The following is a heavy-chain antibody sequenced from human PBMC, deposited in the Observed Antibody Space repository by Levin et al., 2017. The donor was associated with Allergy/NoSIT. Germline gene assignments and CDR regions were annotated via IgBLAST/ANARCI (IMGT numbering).Heavy chain of an antibody. CDR1: GFTFDDYA. CDR2: ISWNSGSI. CDR3: AKDICPSGGSCSYYFDY. J-gene: IGHJ4*02. Sequence: PGGSLRLSCAASGFTFDDYAMHWVRQAPGKGLEWVSGISWNSGSIGYADSVKGRFTISRDNAKNSLYLQMNSLRAEDTALYYCAKDICPSGGSCSYYFDYWGQGTLVTVSS. D-gene: IGHD2-15*01. V-gene: IGHV3-9*01.